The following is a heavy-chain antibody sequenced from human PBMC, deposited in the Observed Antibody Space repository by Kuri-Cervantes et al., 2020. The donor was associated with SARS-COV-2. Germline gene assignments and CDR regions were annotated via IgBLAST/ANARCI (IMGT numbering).Heavy chain of an antibody. Sequence: GESLKISCAASGFTFSSYGMHWVRQAPGKGLEWVAVISYDGSNKYYADSVKGRFTISRDNSKNMLYLQMNSLRAEDTAVYYCAKDQSARYYDSSGLFDYWGQGTLVTVSS. V-gene: IGHV3-30*18. CDR1: GFTFSSYG. J-gene: IGHJ4*02. CDR3: AKDQSARYYDSSGLFDY. CDR2: ISYDGSNK. D-gene: IGHD3-22*01.